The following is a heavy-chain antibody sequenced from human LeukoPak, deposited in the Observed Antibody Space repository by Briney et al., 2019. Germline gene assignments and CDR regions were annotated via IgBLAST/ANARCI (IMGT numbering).Heavy chain of an antibody. CDR1: GFTFSSYW. D-gene: IGHD2-2*02. Sequence: GGSLRLSCAASGFTFSSYWMHWVRQAPGKGLVWVSRINTDGSSTSYADSVKGRFTISRDNAKNTLYLQMNSLRAEDTAVYYCARGRYCSSTSCYILDYWGQGTLVTVSS. J-gene: IGHJ4*02. CDR2: INTDGSST. V-gene: IGHV3-74*01. CDR3: ARGRYCSSTSCYILDY.